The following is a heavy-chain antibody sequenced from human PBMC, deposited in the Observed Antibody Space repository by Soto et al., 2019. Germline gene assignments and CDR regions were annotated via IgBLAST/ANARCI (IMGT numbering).Heavy chain of an antibody. J-gene: IGHJ5*02. CDR1: GYTFTTYG. CDR2: ISPYDGDT. CDR3: ARDHGGSYQADSFDP. V-gene: IGHV1-18*01. D-gene: IGHD1-26*01. Sequence: QVQLVQSGVEVKKPGASVKVSCKASGYTFTTYGISWVRQAPGQGLEWMGWISPYDGDTNYAHTLQGRVTLTTDTSTTTAYMELRSLRSDDTAMYYCARDHGGSYQADSFDPWGQGTLVIVSS.